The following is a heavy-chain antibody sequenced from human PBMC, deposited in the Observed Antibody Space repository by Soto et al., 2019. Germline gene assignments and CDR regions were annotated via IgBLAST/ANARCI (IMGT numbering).Heavy chain of an antibody. CDR1: GFTFSSYT. V-gene: IGHV3-23*01. CDR3: AKYYYCSGSIRAFDI. CDR2: IVGSGDNT. J-gene: IGHJ3*02. D-gene: IGHD3-10*01. Sequence: GGSLRLSCAASGFTFSSYTMTWVRQAPGERLEWVSSIVGSGDNTYYADSVKGRFTISRDNSKTTLYLQMNSLRAEDTAVCYCAKYYYCSGSIRAFDIWGQGTMVTVSS.